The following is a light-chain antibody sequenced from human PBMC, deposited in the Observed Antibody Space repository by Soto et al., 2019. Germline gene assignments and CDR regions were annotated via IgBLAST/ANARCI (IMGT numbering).Light chain of an antibody. CDR3: AAWDASLNIYV. Sequence: QSVLTQPPSASGTPGQRVTISCSGSTSNIGVNTVNWYQQLPGTAPKLLIYSTDKRPSGVPDRFSGSKSGTSASLAISGLQSEDEAVYYRAAWDASLNIYVFGTGTKVTVL. V-gene: IGLV1-44*01. J-gene: IGLJ1*01. CDR2: STD. CDR1: TSNIGVNT.